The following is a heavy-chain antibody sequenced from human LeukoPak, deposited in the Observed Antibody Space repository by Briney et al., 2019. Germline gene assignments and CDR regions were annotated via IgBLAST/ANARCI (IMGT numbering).Heavy chain of an antibody. Sequence: ASVKVSCKASGYTFTSYDINWVRQATGHGLEWMGWMNPNSGNTGYAQKFQGRVTMTRNTSISTAYMELSSLRSEDTAVYYCAADLYSSSSSYYYYMDVWGKGTTVTVSS. D-gene: IGHD6-6*01. J-gene: IGHJ6*03. CDR2: MNPNSGNT. V-gene: IGHV1-8*01. CDR3: AADLYSSSSSYYYYMDV. CDR1: GYTFTSYD.